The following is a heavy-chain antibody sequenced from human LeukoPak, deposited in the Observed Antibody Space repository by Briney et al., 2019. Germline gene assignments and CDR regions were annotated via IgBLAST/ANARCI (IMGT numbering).Heavy chain of an antibody. V-gene: IGHV1-46*01. CDR2: IDPTSGSA. CDR3: ARAMGYCTVSSCPGMDV. CDR1: GYIFSTYY. D-gene: IGHD2-15*01. Sequence: ASVKVSCKASGYIFSTYYLNWVRQAPGQGLEWMGKIDPTSGSAYYAQKFQGRLTMTRDTSTSTVYMELSSLRSEDTAVYYCARAMGYCTVSSCPGMDVWGQGTTVTVSS. J-gene: IGHJ6*02.